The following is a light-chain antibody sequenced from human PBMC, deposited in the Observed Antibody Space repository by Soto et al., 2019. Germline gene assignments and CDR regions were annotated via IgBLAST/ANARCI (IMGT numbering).Light chain of an antibody. J-gene: IGLJ3*02. CDR2: EVT. V-gene: IGLV2-14*01. CDR1: SGDIGGYNY. CDR3: CSYAGGSTWV. Sequence: QSALTQPASVSGSPGQSITISCTGTSGDIGGYNYVSWYQQHPGKAPKLLISEVTNRPSGVSNRFSGSRSGNTASLTISGLQTEDEADYYCCSYAGGSTWVFGGGTKVTVL.